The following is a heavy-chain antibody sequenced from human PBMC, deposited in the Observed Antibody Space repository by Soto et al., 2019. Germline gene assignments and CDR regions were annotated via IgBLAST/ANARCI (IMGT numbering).Heavy chain of an antibody. Sequence: GGSLRLSCAASGFSFGSYALSWVRQAPGKGLEWVSTISGSDGKTFYADAVKGRFSISRDTSQNTLYLQMSSLRADDTAIYYCARWSYLDYWGQGTRVTVSS. J-gene: IGHJ4*02. D-gene: IGHD3-3*01. V-gene: IGHV3-23*01. CDR1: GFSFGSYA. CDR2: ISGSDGKT. CDR3: ARWSYLDY.